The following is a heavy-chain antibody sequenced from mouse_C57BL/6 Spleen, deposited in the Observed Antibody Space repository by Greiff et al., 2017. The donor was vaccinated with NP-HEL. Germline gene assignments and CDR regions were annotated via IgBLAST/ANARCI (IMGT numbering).Heavy chain of an antibody. CDR3: ARLMGYYGSPFYAMDY. J-gene: IGHJ4*01. D-gene: IGHD1-1*01. V-gene: IGHV1-9*01. CDR1: GYTFTGYW. CDR2: ILPGSGST. Sequence: QVQLQQSGAELMKPGASVKLSCKATGYTFTGYWIEWVKQRPGHGLEWIGEILPGSGSTNYNEKFKGKATFTADTSSNTAYMQLSSLTTEDSAIYYCARLMGYYGSPFYAMDYWGQGTSVTVSS.